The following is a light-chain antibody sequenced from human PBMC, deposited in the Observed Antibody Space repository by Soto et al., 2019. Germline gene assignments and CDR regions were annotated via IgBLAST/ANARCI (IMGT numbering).Light chain of an antibody. Sequence: QSVLTQPRSVSGSPGQSVTISCTGTSSDVGGYNYVSWYQRHPGKAPKLMIYNVNRRPSGVPDHFSGSKSGNTASLTISGLQAEDEADYYCCSYAVTDVVFGGGTKLTVL. J-gene: IGLJ2*01. CDR1: SSDVGGYNY. CDR2: NVN. CDR3: CSYAVTDVV. V-gene: IGLV2-11*01.